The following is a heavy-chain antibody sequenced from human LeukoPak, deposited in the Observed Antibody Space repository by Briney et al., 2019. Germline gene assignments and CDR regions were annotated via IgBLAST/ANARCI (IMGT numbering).Heavy chain of an antibody. J-gene: IGHJ4*02. CDR3: VTNSIGYCSGGNCYQVSDS. V-gene: IGHV4-59*11. CDR1: GGSISSHY. Sequence: PWETLSLTCTVSGGSISSHYWSWVRQPPGKGLEWIAYIYYSGSTNYSPSLRSRVTMSIDTSNNQFSLKLSSVTEADTAVYYCVTNSIGYCSGGNCYQVSDSWGQGSLVTVSS. D-gene: IGHD2-15*01. CDR2: IYYSGST.